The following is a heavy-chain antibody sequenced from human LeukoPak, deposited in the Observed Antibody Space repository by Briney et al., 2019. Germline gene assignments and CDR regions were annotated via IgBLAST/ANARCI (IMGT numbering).Heavy chain of an antibody. CDR2: IDGSGNII. D-gene: IGHD4-17*01. V-gene: IGHV3-48*04. Sequence: GGSLRLSCAASGFTFSSYAMSWVRQAPGKGLEWVSYIDGSGNIIYYADSVKGRFTISRDNARNSLYLQMNSLRAEDTAVYYCARDPFMTTGWGIDYWGQGTLVTVSS. CDR3: ARDPFMTTGWGIDY. CDR1: GFTFSSYA. J-gene: IGHJ4*02.